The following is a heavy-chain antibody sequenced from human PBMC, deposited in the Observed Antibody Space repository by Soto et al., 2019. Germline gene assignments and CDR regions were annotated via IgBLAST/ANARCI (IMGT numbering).Heavy chain of an antibody. Sequence: GESLKISCKGSGYSFASHWVAWVRQMPEKGLEWIGTIYPGDSDTKYSSAFRGHVTISADTSVSTAYLQWRSLEATDSAIYYCARYSGSYWHYLDFWGQGALVTVSS. CDR1: GYSFASHW. J-gene: IGHJ4*02. D-gene: IGHD1-26*01. CDR2: IYPGDSDT. V-gene: IGHV5-51*01. CDR3: ARYSGSYWHYLDF.